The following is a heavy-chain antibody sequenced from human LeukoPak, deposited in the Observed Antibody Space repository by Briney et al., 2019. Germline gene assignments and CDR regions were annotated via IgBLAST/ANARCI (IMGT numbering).Heavy chain of an antibody. J-gene: IGHJ4*02. Sequence: GASVKVSCKASGYTFTGYYMHWVRPAPGQGLEWMGWINPNSGGTNSAQKFQGRVTMTRDTSISTAYLELSRLGSDDTAVYFCASGSSKYGESLTWSFDYWGQGTLVTVSS. CDR3: ASGSSKYGESLTWSFDY. CDR1: GYTFTGYY. V-gene: IGHV1-2*02. CDR2: INPNSGGT. D-gene: IGHD3-10*01.